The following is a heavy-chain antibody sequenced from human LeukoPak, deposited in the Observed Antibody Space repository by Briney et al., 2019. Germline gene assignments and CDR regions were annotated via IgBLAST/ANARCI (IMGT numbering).Heavy chain of an antibody. V-gene: IGHV3-23*01. CDR2: IGGSGGST. CDR3: AKAEAYYDIDQPYDY. Sequence: GGSLRLSCAASGFTFSSYAMSWVRQAPGKGLEWVSAIGGSGGSTYYADSVKGRFTISRDNSKNTLYLQMNSLRAEDTAVYYCAKAEAYYDIDQPYDYWGQGTLVTVSS. J-gene: IGHJ4*02. CDR1: GFTFSSYA. D-gene: IGHD3-22*01.